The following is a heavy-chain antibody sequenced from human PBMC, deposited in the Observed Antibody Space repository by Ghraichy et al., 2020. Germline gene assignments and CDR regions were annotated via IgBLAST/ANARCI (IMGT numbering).Heavy chain of an antibody. V-gene: IGHV4-39*01. J-gene: IGHJ6*02. CDR3: ASNCGGDCYLYYYYGMDV. CDR2: IYYSGST. Sequence: SQTLSLTCTVSGGSISSSSYYWGWIRQPPGKGLEWIGSIYYSGSTYYNPSLKSRVTISVDTSKNQFSLKLSSVTAADTAVYYCASNCGGDCYLYYYYGMDVWGQGTTVTVSS. D-gene: IGHD2-21*02. CDR1: GGSISSSSYY.